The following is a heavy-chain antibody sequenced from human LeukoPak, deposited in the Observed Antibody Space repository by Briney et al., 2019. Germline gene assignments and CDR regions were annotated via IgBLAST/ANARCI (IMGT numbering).Heavy chain of an antibody. CDR1: GDSVSSGSAS. D-gene: IGHD3-10*01. V-gene: IGHV6-1*01. CDR3: ARETMAGFVDY. J-gene: IGHJ4*02. CDR2: TYHRSKWYT. Sequence: SQSLSLTCTISGDSVSSGSASWTWIRQSPSRGFEWLGRTYHRSKWYTDYAVSVKSRIMLSPDTSKNQFSLQLNSVTPEDTALYFCARETMAGFVDYWGQGTMVTVSS.